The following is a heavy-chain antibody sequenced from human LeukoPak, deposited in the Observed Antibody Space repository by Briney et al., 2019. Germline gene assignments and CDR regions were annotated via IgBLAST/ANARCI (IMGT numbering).Heavy chain of an antibody. Sequence: GGSLRLSCAASGFSFTTYGMHWVRQSPGKGLEWVAVISYDGNNKYYADSVKGRFTISRDSSKKTLYLQMDSLRAEDTAIYYCARDWGSYGYGYHFDYWGQGTLVTVSS. D-gene: IGHD5-18*01. CDR2: ISYDGNNK. CDR3: ARDWGSYGYGYHFDY. J-gene: IGHJ4*02. CDR1: GFSFTTYG. V-gene: IGHV3-30*03.